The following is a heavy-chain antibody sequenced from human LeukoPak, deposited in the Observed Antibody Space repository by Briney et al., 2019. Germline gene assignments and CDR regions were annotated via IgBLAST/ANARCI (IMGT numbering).Heavy chain of an antibody. J-gene: IGHJ6*03. V-gene: IGHV1-18*01. Sequence: ASVKVSCKASGGTFSNYAISWVRQPPAQGLEWMGWISAYNGNTNYAQKLQGRVTMTTDTPTSTAYRELRSLRSDDTAVNYCARTPTVTTLYYYYYMDVWGKGTTFTVSS. CDR3: ARTPTVTTLYYYYYMDV. CDR1: GGTFSNYA. D-gene: IGHD4-17*01. CDR2: ISAYNGNT.